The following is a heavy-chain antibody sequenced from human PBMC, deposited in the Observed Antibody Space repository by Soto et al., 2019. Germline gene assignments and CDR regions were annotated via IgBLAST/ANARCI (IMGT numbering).Heavy chain of an antibody. CDR3: GATGTTVPDYYYYGIDV. D-gene: IGHD4-17*01. CDR1: GGSIRSRSYY. Sequence: PSETLSLTCTVSGGSIRSRSYYWGWIRQPPGKGLEWIASIYSSGSTYYNPSLKSRFTISVDTSKNQFSLKVSSVTAADTAVYYCGATGTTVPDYYYYGIDVWGQGTTVTVYS. V-gene: IGHV4-39*01. CDR2: IYSSGST. J-gene: IGHJ6*02.